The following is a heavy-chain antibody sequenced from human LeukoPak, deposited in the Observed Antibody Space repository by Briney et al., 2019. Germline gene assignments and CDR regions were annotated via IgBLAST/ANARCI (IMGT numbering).Heavy chain of an antibody. Sequence: ASVKVSCKASGYTFTGYYMHWVRQAPGQGLELMGWINPNSGGTNYAQKFQGRVTMTRDTSISTAYMELSRLRSDDTAVYYCARGAGILEWLPGVYYYGMDVWGQGTTVTVSS. CDR3: ARGAGILEWLPGVYYYGMDV. CDR1: GYTFTGYY. J-gene: IGHJ6*02. D-gene: IGHD3-3*01. CDR2: INPNSGGT. V-gene: IGHV1-2*02.